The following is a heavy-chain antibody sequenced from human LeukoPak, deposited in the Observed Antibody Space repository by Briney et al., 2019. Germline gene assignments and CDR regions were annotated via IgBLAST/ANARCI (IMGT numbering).Heavy chain of an antibody. CDR2: MYNSGTD. D-gene: IGHD1-14*01. J-gene: IGHJ5*02. CDR1: GGPISRSSYS. V-gene: IGHV4-39*01. CDR3: ARHRRGSGSNWFDP. Sequence: PSETLSLTCTVSGGPISRSSYSWGWVRQPPGKGLEWIGSMYNSGTDYYNSSPKSRVTISVDTSKNQFSLKLNSVTATDTAVYYCARHRRGSGSNWFDPWGQGTLVTVSS.